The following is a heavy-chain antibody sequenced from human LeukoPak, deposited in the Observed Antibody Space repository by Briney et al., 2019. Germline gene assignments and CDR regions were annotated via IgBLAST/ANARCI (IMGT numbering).Heavy chain of an antibody. CDR2: ISAYNGNT. D-gene: IGHD1-26*01. CDR1: GYTFTSYG. J-gene: IGHJ4*02. V-gene: IGHV1-18*01. Sequence: ASVKVSCKASGYTFTSYGISWVRQAPGQGLEWMGWISAYNGNTNYAQKLQGRVTMTTDTSTSTAYTELRSLRSDDTAVYYCARDSILVGATPFDYWGQGTLVTVSS. CDR3: ARDSILVGATPFDY.